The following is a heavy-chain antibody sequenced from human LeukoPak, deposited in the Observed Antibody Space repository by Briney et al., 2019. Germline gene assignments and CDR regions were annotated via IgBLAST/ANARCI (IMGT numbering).Heavy chain of an antibody. D-gene: IGHD6-19*01. CDR1: GFTFSSYS. CDR3: ARVVSEDSSGWLDY. J-gene: IGHJ4*02. V-gene: IGHV3-21*01. CDR2: ISSSSSYI. Sequence: PGGSLRLSCAASGFTFSSYSMNWVRQAPGKGLEWISSISSSSSYIYYADSVKGRFTISRDNAKNSLYLQMNSLRAEDTAVYYCARVVSEDSSGWLDYWGQGTLVTVSS.